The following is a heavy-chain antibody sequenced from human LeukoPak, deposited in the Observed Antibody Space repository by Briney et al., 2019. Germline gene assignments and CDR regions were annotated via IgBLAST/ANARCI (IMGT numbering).Heavy chain of an antibody. J-gene: IGHJ3*02. D-gene: IGHD3-22*01. CDR3: ATLYDSSGYGAFDI. CDR1: GGSISSYY. CDR2: ISSSGSTI. Sequence: LSLTCTVSGGSISSYYWSWIRQAPGKGLEWVSYISSSGSTIYYADSVKGRFTISRDNAKNSLYLQMNSLRAEDTAVYYCATLYDSSGYGAFDIWGQGTMVAVSS. V-gene: IGHV3-11*04.